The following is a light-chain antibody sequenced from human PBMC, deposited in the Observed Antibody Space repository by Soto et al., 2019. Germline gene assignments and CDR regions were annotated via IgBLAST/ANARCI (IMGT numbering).Light chain of an antibody. CDR3: QQRRSWPPTIT. CDR1: QSVSSD. V-gene: IGKV3-11*01. Sequence: EIVLTQSPGTLSLSPGERATLSCRASQSVSSDSLAWYQHKLGQAPRLLIYDASYRATDIPPRFSGSGSGTDFTLTISSLEPEDFAVYYCQQRRSWPPTITFGQGTRLEIK. CDR2: DAS. J-gene: IGKJ5*01.